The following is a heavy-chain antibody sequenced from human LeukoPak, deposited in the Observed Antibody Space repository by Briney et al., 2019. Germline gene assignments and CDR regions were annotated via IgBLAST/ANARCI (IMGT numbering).Heavy chain of an antibody. J-gene: IGHJ4*02. CDR3: ARGRITMVRGPTNYFDY. V-gene: IGHV4-34*01. D-gene: IGHD3-10*01. Sequence: KPSETLSLTCAVYGGSFSGYYWSWTRQPPGKGLEWIGEINHSGSTNYNPSLKSRVTISVDTSKNQFSLKLSSVTAADTAVYYCARGRITMVRGPTNYFDYWGQGTLVTVSS. CDR1: GGSFSGYY. CDR2: INHSGST.